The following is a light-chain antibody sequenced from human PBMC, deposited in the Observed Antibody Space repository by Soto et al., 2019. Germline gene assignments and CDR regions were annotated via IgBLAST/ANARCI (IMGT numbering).Light chain of an antibody. CDR3: QQSYGTPLT. CDR2: AAS. J-gene: IGKJ4*01. V-gene: IGKV1-39*01. CDR1: QSISNY. Sequence: DMEMTQSPSSLSASVGDRVTITCRASQSISNYLNWYQHKPGKVPKLLIYAASSLQSGVPTRFSGSGSGTDFTXTINSLQPEDFATYYCQQSYGTPLTFGGGTKIEIK.